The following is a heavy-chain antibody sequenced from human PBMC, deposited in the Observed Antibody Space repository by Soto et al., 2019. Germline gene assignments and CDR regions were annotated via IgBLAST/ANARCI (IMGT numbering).Heavy chain of an antibody. CDR1: GDSVNGPSYV. Sequence: PSETLSLTCTVSGDSVNGPSYVWAWIRQSPGKGLEWIGHIRYSGATDYHPSLKSRVTISLDTSKNHFSLNLASVTSADSAVYYCARKDNSGGWAAWFWGQGTLVTVSS. CDR3: ARKDNSGGWAAWF. J-gene: IGHJ4*02. D-gene: IGHD2-15*01. V-gene: IGHV4-61*03. CDR2: IRYSGAT.